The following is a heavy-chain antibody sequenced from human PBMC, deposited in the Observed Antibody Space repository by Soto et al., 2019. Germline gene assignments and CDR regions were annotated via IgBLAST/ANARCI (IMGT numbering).Heavy chain of an antibody. CDR1: GYTFTSYA. CDR3: ARDPSFTGMDV. J-gene: IGHJ6*02. CDR2: IHAGNGNT. Sequence: QVQLVQSGAEVKKPGASVKVSCKASGYTFTSYAMHWVRQAPGQRLEWMGWIHAGNGNTKYSQKFQGRVTITRDTSASTASMELSSLRSEDTAVYYCARDPSFTGMDVWGQGTTVTVSS. V-gene: IGHV1-3*01. D-gene: IGHD2-15*01.